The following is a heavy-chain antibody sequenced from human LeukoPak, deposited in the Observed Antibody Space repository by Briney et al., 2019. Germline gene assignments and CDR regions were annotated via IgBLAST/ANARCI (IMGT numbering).Heavy chain of an antibody. Sequence: GESLKISCKDSGYSFTTYWIAWVRQMPGKGLEWMGIIYPGDSDTTYSPSFQGQVTISADKSISTAYLQWNSLKASDTAMYYCARRRWADAFDIWGQGTMVTVSS. CDR1: GYSFTTYW. CDR2: IYPGDSDT. J-gene: IGHJ3*02. V-gene: IGHV5-51*01. D-gene: IGHD4-23*01. CDR3: ARRRWADAFDI.